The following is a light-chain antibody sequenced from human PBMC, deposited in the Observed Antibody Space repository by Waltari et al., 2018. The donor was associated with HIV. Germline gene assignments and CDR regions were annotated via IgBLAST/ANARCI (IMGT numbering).Light chain of an antibody. J-gene: IGLJ1*01. V-gene: IGLV2-23*02. CDR2: DVS. CDR1: SSDVGGYHY. CDR3: CSYAGSSTYV. Sequence: QSALTQPASVSGSPRQSLTLSCTGTSSDVGGYHYLSWYQQHPGKAPKLMIYDVSKRPSGVSNRFSGSKSGNTASLTISGLQAEDEADYYCCSYAGSSTYVFGTGTKVTVL.